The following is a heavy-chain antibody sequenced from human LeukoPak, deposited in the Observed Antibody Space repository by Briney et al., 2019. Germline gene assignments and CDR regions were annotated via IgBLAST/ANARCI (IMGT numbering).Heavy chain of an antibody. V-gene: IGHV3-74*01. CDR1: GFTFSSNW. CDR2: INSDGTTT. Sequence: PGGSLRLSCAVSGFTFSSNWMHWVRQPPGKGLVWVSRINSDGTTTAYADSVKGRFTISRDNAKNTLDLQMNSLRAEDTAVYYCVRGAGFQGNAMDVWGQGTTVTVSS. J-gene: IGHJ6*02. CDR3: VRGAGFQGNAMDV. D-gene: IGHD2-21*01.